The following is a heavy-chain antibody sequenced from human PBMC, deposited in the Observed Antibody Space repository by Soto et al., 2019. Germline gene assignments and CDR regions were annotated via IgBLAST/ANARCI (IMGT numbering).Heavy chain of an antibody. J-gene: IGHJ5*02. V-gene: IGHV1-69*12. Sequence: QVQLVQSGADVKEPGSSVNVSCKTSGGTFGNTAVTWVRQAPGQGLEWIGGIVPMFGTAHYAQKFRGRVTITADESTSTAYMELSSLRSDDTAVYYCARDGDPGYSFWSGPLGGGRFDPWGQGTLVTVSS. CDR2: IVPMFGTA. CDR1: GGTFGNTA. CDR3: ARDGDPGYSFWSGPLGGGRFDP. D-gene: IGHD3-3*01.